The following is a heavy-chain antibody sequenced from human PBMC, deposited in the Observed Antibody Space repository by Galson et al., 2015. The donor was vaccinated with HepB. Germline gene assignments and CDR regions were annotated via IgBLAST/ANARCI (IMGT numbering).Heavy chain of an antibody. CDR3: ITDAPSLVVPAAIT. J-gene: IGHJ5*02. Sequence: SLRLSCAASGFTFSDAWMSWVRQTPGKGLEYIGRIKTKSEGGASDYTAPAKGRFTISRDDSHYTLYLQMNSLKTEDTGIYYCITDAPSLVVPAAITWGRGTRVIVSS. CDR2: IKTKSEGGAS. CDR1: GFTFSDAW. V-gene: IGHV3-15*05. D-gene: IGHD2-2*02.